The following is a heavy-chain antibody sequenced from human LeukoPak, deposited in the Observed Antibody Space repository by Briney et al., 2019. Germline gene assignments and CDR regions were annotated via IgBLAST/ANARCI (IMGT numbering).Heavy chain of an antibody. CDR2: INVEGTRT. J-gene: IGHJ5*02. CDR3: ARSMGGSNDL. CDR1: GFIFSSYA. D-gene: IGHD4-11*01. Sequence: GGSLRLSCAASGFIFSSYAMTWVRQAPGKGLVWVSRINVEGTRTDYADSVRGRFTIYRDNVNNLLYLQMNSLTAEDTAIYYCARSMGGSNDLWGQGTLVSVSS. V-gene: IGHV3-74*01.